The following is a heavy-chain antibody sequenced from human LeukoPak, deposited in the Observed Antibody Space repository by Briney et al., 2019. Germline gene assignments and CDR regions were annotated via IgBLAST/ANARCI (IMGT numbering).Heavy chain of an antibody. J-gene: IGHJ5*02. CDR3: ARDPAPTSNWFDP. V-gene: IGHV1-2*02. Sequence: GASVKDSCKASGYTFTGYYMHWVRQAPGQGLEWMGWINPNSGGTNYAQKFQGRVTMTRDTSISTAYMELSRLRSDDTAVYYCARDPAPTSNWFDPWGQGTLVTVSS. D-gene: IGHD1-14*01. CDR1: GYTFTGYY. CDR2: INPNSGGT.